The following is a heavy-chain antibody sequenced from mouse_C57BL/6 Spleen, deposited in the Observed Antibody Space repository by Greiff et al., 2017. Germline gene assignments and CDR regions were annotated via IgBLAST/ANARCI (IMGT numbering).Heavy chain of an antibody. D-gene: IGHD2-3*01. CDR1: GYTFTSYW. V-gene: IGHV1-59*01. CDR2: IDPSDSYT. J-gene: IGHJ3*01. Sequence: VQLQQPGAELVRPGTSVKLSCKASGYTFTSYWMHWVKQRPGQGLEWIGVIDPSDSYTNYNQKFKGKATLTVDTSSSTAYMQLSSLTSEDSAVYYCARSYDAWFAYWGQGTLVTVSA. CDR3: ARSYDAWFAY.